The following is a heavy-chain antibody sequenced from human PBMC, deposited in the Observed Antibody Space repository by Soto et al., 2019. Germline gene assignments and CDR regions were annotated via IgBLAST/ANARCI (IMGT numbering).Heavy chain of an antibody. J-gene: IGHJ4*02. V-gene: IGHV4-4*02. D-gene: IGHD2-15*01. Sequence: SETLSLTCAGSGGSISSSNWWSWVRQPPGKGLEWIGEIYHSGRTNYNPSLKSRVTISVDKSKILFSLKLTSVTAADTAVYYCARVGCSGGTCYSEKYYFDYWGQGTLVTVSS. CDR2: IYHSGRT. CDR1: GGSISSSNW. CDR3: ARVGCSGGTCYSEKYYFDY.